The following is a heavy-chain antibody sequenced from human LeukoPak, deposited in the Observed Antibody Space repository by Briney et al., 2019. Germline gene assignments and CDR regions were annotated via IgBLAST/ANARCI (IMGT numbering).Heavy chain of an antibody. CDR1: GFTFSSWY. CDR3: ASPKPDY. Sequence: GGSLRLSCAASGFTFSSWYMYWVRQRPGKGLQWLCRITSDGSTSYYADSVRGRFTISRDNAKNTLYLQMNSLTDEDTAVYYCASPKPDYWGQGTLVTVSS. CDR2: ITSDGSTS. V-gene: IGHV3-74*01. J-gene: IGHJ4*02.